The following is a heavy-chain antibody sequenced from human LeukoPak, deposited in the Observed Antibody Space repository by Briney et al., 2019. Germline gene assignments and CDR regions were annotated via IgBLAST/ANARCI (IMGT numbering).Heavy chain of an antibody. Sequence: AGGSLRLSCAASGFTFSDYYMSWIRQAPGKGLEWVSYISSSGSTIYYADSVKGRFTISRDNAKNSLYLQMNSLRAEDTAVYYCARLAGVHDYSNYGQFDYWGQGTLVTVSS. J-gene: IGHJ4*02. CDR1: GFTFSDYY. D-gene: IGHD4-11*01. CDR2: ISSSGSTI. CDR3: ARLAGVHDYSNYGQFDY. V-gene: IGHV3-11*04.